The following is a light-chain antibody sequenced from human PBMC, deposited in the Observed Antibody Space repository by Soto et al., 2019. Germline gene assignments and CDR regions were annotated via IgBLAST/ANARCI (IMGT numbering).Light chain of an antibody. CDR2: RSN. CDR1: SSNIGSNY. J-gene: IGLJ2*01. V-gene: IGLV1-47*01. Sequence: QSVLTQPPSTSGTPGQRVTISCSGSSSNIGSNYVYWYQKVPGTAPKLLIYRSNQRPSGFPDRVSGSKSGTSASLAISGLRSDDEADYYCATWDDSLSGPVFGGGTKLTVL. CDR3: ATWDDSLSGPV.